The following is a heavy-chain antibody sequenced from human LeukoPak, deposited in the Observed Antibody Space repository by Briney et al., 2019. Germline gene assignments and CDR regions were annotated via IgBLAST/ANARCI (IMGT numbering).Heavy chain of an antibody. J-gene: IGHJ4*02. D-gene: IGHD3-16*01. CDR1: GFTFSSYA. CDR2: ISGGGGST. CDR3: AKLSRLRGAGYFDD. V-gene: IGHV3-23*01. Sequence: LGGSLRLSCAASGFTFSSYAMSWVRQAPGKGLEWVSGISGGGGSTYYADSVKGRFTISRDNSKNTLYLQMNSLRVEDTAVYFCAKLSRLRGAGYFDDWGQGTLITVSS.